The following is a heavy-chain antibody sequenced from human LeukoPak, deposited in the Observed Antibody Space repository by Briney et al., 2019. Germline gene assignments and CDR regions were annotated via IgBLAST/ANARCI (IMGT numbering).Heavy chain of an antibody. Sequence: TLSLTCTLSGGSISSGYYYWSWLRDPPGKGREWIGYIYYSGSTYYNPSLKTRDPISVDTAKNQFPLTLSSVTAADTAVYYCARNQYYYDSSPADAFDIWGQGTMVTVSS. CDR3: ARNQYYYDSSPADAFDI. D-gene: IGHD3-22*01. CDR2: IYYSGST. CDR1: GGSISSGYYY. V-gene: IGHV4-30-4*08. J-gene: IGHJ3*02.